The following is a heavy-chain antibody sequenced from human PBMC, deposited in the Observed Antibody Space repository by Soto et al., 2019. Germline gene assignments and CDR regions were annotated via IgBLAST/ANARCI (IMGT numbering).Heavy chain of an antibody. CDR3: ARVTTGYGMDV. J-gene: IGHJ6*02. Sequence: QVQLVQSGAEVKKPGASVKVSCKASGYTFTRYYMHWVRQAPGQGLEWMGKINPSGVSTRYAKKFQGRFTMTGDTSTSTVYMDLRSLRSEHTAGYYCARVTTGYGMDVCGQGTTDTVS. D-gene: IGHD4-4*01. CDR2: INPSGVST. CDR1: GYTFTRYY. V-gene: IGHV1-46*01.